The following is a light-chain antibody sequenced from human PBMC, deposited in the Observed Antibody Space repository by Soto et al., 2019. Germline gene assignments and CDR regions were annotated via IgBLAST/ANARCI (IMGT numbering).Light chain of an antibody. CDR3: LQDYNYPWT. CDR1: QGIRND. CDR2: AAS. J-gene: IGKJ1*01. V-gene: IGKV1-6*01. Sequence: AIQITQSPSSLSAYVAYTVVITCRSSQGIRNDLGWYQQKPGKAPKLLIYAASSLRSGVPSRFSGSGSGTDFTLTISSLQPEDFATYSCLQDYNYPWTFGQGTKVDIK.